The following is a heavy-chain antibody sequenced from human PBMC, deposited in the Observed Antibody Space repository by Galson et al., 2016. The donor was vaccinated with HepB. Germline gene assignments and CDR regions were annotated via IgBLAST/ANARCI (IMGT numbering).Heavy chain of an antibody. CDR2: INPSGGTT. D-gene: IGHD1-26*01. CDR3: ARASVGYGMDG. CDR1: GYAFTSYY. V-gene: IGHV1-46*01. J-gene: IGHJ6*02. Sequence: SVKVSCTASGYAFTSYYMHWVRQAPGQGLEWMGIINPSGGTTIYAQKFQGRVTMTRDTSTVYMELSGLKTEDTAVDYCARASVGYGMDGWGQGTTVTVSS.